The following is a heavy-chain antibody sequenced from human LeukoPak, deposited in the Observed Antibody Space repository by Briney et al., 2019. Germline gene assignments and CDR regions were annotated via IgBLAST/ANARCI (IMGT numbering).Heavy chain of an antibody. CDR2: ISYDGSNK. D-gene: IGHD3-22*01. CDR3: AKDEGYYDSYFDY. Sequence: GGSLRLSCAASGFTFSSYGMHWVRQAPGKGLEWVAVISYDGSNKYYADSVKGRFTISRDNSKNTLYLQMNSLGAEDTAVYYCAKDEGYYDSYFDYWGRGTLVTVSS. V-gene: IGHV3-30*18. CDR1: GFTFSSYG. J-gene: IGHJ4*02.